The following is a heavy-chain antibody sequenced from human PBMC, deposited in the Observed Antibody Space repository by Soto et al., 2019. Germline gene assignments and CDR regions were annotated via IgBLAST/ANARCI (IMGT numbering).Heavy chain of an antibody. D-gene: IGHD6-13*01. Sequence: QVQLVQSGAEVKKPGASVKVSCKASGYTFTSYDINWVRQATGQGLEWMGWMNPNSGNTGCAQKFQGRVTVTRNTYISTAYMELSSLRSEDTAVYYCARARSSSWRFDYWGQGNLVTVSS. V-gene: IGHV1-8*01. CDR3: ARARSSSWRFDY. CDR2: MNPNSGNT. J-gene: IGHJ4*02. CDR1: GYTFTSYD.